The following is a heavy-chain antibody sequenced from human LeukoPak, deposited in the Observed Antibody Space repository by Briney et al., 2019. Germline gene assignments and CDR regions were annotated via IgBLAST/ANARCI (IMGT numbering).Heavy chain of an antibody. CDR2: INTNTGNP. CDR1: GGTFSSYA. D-gene: IGHD6-13*01. V-gene: IGHV7-4-1*02. CDR3: ARDMFPPHLYSSSWHGVFDY. J-gene: IGHJ4*02. Sequence: ASVKVSCKASGGTFSSYAISWVRQAPGQGLEWMGWINTNTGNPTYAQGFTGRFVFSLDTSVSTAYLQISSLKAEDTAVYYCARDMFPPHLYSSSWHGVFDYWGQGTLVTVSS.